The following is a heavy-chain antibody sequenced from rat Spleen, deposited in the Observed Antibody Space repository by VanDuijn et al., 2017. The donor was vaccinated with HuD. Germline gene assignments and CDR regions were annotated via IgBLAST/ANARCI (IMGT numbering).Heavy chain of an antibody. CDR2: ISTGGGNT. J-gene: IGHJ3*01. CDR1: GFIFSTND. Sequence: EVQLVESGGGLVQPGRSLKLSCAASGFIFSTNDIAWVRQAPTKVLEWIASISTGGGNTYYRDSVKGRFTLSRDNAKSTLYLQVDSLRSEDTATYYCARGTRNYSSYGGFVYWGQGTLVTVSS. CDR3: ARGTRNYSSYGGFVY. D-gene: IGHD1-2*01. V-gene: IGHV5-25*01.